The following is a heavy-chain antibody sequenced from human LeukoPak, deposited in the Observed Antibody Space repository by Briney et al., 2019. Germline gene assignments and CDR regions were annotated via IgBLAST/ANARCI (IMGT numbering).Heavy chain of an antibody. CDR2: IKEDGSEA. CDR3: ARDLHPRYYLPDY. D-gene: IGHD1-26*01. CDR1: AFAFSSNW. Sequence: GGSLRLSCVASAFAFSSNWMSWVRQAPGKGLEWVASIKEDGSEAYYVDSVKGRFTISRDNAKNSLYLQMNSLRAEDTAVYYCARDLHPRYYLPDYWGQGTLVTVSP. V-gene: IGHV3-7*04. J-gene: IGHJ4*02.